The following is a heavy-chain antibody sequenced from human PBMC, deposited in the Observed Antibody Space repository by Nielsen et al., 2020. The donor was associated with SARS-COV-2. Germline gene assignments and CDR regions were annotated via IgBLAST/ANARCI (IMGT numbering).Heavy chain of an antibody. CDR1: GFTFDDYG. Sequence: GESLKISCAASGFTFDDYGMNWVRQAPGKGLEWVSGIIWNGGSTGYADSVKGRFTISRDNAKNSLYLQMNSLRAEDTAVYYCARDPVYCSSTSCYYYYGMDVWGQGTTVTVSS. V-gene: IGHV3-20*04. CDR3: ARDPVYCSSTSCYYYYGMDV. D-gene: IGHD2-2*01. CDR2: IIWNGGST. J-gene: IGHJ6*02.